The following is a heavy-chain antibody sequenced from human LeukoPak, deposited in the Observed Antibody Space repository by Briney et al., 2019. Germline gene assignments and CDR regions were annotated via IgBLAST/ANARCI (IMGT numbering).Heavy chain of an antibody. Sequence: SETLSLTCTVSGGSISSSSYYWGWIRQPPGKGLEWIGEINHSGSTNYNPSLKSRVTISVDTSKNQFSLKLSSVTAADTAVYYCARIQKSAGRPRPNAAFDIWGQGTMVTVSS. J-gene: IGHJ3*02. CDR3: ARIQKSAGRPRPNAAFDI. CDR1: GGSISSSSYY. D-gene: IGHD3-10*01. CDR2: INHSGST. V-gene: IGHV4-39*07.